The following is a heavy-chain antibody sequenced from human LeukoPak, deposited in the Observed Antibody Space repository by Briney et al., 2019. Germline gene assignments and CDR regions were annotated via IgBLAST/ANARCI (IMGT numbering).Heavy chain of an antibody. D-gene: IGHD3-22*01. V-gene: IGHV1-69*13. Sequence: SVKVSCKASGGTFSSYAIGWVRQAPGQGLEWMGGIIPIFGTANYAQKFQGRVTITADESTSTAYMELSSLRSEDTAVYYCARGPIGYDSSGYHYWGQGTLVTVSS. CDR1: GGTFSSYA. J-gene: IGHJ4*02. CDR2: IIPIFGTA. CDR3: ARGPIGYDSSGYHY.